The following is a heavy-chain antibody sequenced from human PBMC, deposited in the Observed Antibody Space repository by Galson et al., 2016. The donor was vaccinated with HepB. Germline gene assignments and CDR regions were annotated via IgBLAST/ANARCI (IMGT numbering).Heavy chain of an antibody. Sequence: SETLSLTCSVSGGSITSHYWNWIRQPPGKGLEWIGYIFFTGNTNYNPSLKSRVTISVDMSKNHFSLKLNSVTAADTAVYFCARSTYVRGWGFDIWGQGTMVTVSS. D-gene: IGHD3-10*02. CDR2: IFFTGNT. CDR1: GGSITSHY. V-gene: IGHV4-59*11. J-gene: IGHJ3*02. CDR3: ARSTYVRGWGFDI.